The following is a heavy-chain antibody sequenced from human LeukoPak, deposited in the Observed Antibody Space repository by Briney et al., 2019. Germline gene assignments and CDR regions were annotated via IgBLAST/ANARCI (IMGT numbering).Heavy chain of an antibody. CDR3: AKDQYCGGDCYSDSYWYFDL. J-gene: IGHJ2*01. Sequence: GGSLRLSCAASGFTFSSYAMSWVRQAPGKGLEWVSVISGSGGSTYYADSVKGRFTISRDNSKNTLYLQMNSLRAEDTAVYYCAKDQYCGGDCYSDSYWYFDLWGRGTLVTVSS. D-gene: IGHD2-21*01. CDR1: GFTFSSYA. CDR2: ISGSGGST. V-gene: IGHV3-23*01.